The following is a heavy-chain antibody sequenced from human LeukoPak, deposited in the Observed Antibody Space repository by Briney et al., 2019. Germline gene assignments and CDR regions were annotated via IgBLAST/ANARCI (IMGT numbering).Heavy chain of an antibody. CDR3: ARTNVDLNFDY. D-gene: IGHD5-24*01. CDR2: INHSGST. J-gene: IGHJ4*02. V-gene: IGHV4-34*01. CDR1: GGSFSGYY. Sequence: SETLSLTCAVYGGSFSGYYWSWIRQPPGKGLEWIGEINHSGSTNYNPSLKSRVTISVDTSKNQFSLKLSSVTAADTAVYYCARTNVDLNFDYWGQGTLVTVSS.